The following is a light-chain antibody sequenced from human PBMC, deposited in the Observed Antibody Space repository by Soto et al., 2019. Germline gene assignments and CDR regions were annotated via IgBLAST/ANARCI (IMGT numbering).Light chain of an antibody. CDR3: QQYYSTPLT. CDR2: LAS. J-gene: IGKJ4*01. Sequence: DIVMTQSPDSLAVSLGERATINCKSSQSVLYSSNNKNYLAWYQQKPGQPPKLLIYLASTRESGVADRFSGSGSGTDFTLTISSLQAEDAAVYYCQQYYSTPLTFGGGTKVEIK. V-gene: IGKV4-1*01. CDR1: QSVLYSSNNKNY.